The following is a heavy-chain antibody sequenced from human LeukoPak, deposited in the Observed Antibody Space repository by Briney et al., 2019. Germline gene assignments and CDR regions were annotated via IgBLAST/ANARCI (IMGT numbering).Heavy chain of an antibody. CDR2: ISFDGTNN. D-gene: IGHD4-17*01. Sequence: PGGTLRLSCTASGVTLSNYAMHWVRRPPGRGLEWVAVISFDGTNNYYGDSVEGRFSVSRDNSKNILHLQMNSLRPDDTAKYYCATDYGDYAPIDYWGQGTLVTVSS. V-gene: IGHV3-30*04. CDR1: GVTLSNYA. J-gene: IGHJ4*02. CDR3: ATDYGDYAPIDY.